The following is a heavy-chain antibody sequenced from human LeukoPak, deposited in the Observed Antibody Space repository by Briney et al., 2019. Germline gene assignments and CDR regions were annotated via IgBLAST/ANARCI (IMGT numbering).Heavy chain of an antibody. CDR3: ARARYSSSPLALRFFDY. D-gene: IGHD6-6*01. CDR2: IKQDGSEK. Sequence: GGSLRLSCAASGFTFSAYWMSWVRQAPGKGLEWVANIKQDGSEKYYVDSVKGRFTISRDNAKNSLYLQMNSLRAEDTAAYYCARARYSSSPLALRFFDYWGQGTLVTVSS. CDR1: GFTFSAYW. V-gene: IGHV3-7*01. J-gene: IGHJ4*02.